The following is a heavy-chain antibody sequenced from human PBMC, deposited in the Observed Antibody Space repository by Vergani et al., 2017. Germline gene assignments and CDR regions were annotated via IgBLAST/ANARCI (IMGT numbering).Heavy chain of an antibody. CDR1: GYSISSGYY. CDR2: IYHSGST. J-gene: IGHJ5*02. V-gene: IGHV4-38-2*02. Sequence: QAQLQESGPGLVKPSETLSLTCTVSGYSISSGYYWGWIRQPPGKGLEWIGSIYHSGSTYYNPSLKSRVTISVDTSKNQFSLKLSSVTAADTAVYYCARERVVVAAKGNNWFDPWGQGTLVTVSS. D-gene: IGHD2-15*01. CDR3: ARERVVVAAKGNNWFDP.